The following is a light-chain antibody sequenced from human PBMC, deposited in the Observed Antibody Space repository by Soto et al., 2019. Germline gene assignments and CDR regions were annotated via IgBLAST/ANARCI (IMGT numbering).Light chain of an antibody. CDR2: EVN. CDR1: SSDIGGYNY. Sequence: QSALTQPASVSGSPGQTITISCTGSSSDIGGYNYVFWYQQHPGKAPKLMIYEVNNRPSGVSNRFSGSKSGNTASLTISGLQAEDEADYYCSSFTGSSTQVLGGGTKLTVL. V-gene: IGLV2-14*01. CDR3: SSFTGSSTQV. J-gene: IGLJ3*02.